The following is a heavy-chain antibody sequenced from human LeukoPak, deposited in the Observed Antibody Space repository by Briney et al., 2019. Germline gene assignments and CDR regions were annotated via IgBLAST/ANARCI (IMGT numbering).Heavy chain of an antibody. CDR2: ITTSDGNT. CDR1: GFTFSSYT. J-gene: IGHJ4*02. Sequence: GGSLRLSCAASGFTFSSYTMSWVRQAPGKGLEWVSTITTSDGNTYYADSVKGRFTVSRDNSKNTLFLQMNSLRDEDTAVYYCARLSRYDYVWGSYRSTFDYWGQGTLVTVSS. CDR3: ARLSRYDYVWGSYRSTFDY. V-gene: IGHV3-23*01. D-gene: IGHD3-16*02.